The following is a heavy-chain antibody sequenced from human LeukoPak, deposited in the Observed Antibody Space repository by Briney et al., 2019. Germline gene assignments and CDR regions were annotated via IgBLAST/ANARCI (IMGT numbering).Heavy chain of an antibody. D-gene: IGHD2-2*01. V-gene: IGHV4-4*07. CDR2: IYTSGST. CDR3: ARYAFVVVPAAHWSFDY. CDR1: GGSISSYY. Sequence: PSETLFLTCTVSGGSISSYYWSWIRQPAGKGLEWIGRIYTSGSTYYNPSLKSRVTISVDTSKNQFSLKLSSVTAADTAVYYCARYAFVVVPAAHWSFDYWGQGTLVTVSS. J-gene: IGHJ4*02.